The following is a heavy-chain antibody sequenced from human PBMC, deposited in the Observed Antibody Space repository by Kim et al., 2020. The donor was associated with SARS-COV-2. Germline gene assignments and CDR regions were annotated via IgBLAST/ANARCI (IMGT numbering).Heavy chain of an antibody. CDR1: GYTFTSYG. CDR2: ISAYNGNT. V-gene: IGHV1-18*01. D-gene: IGHD2-2*01. J-gene: IGHJ6*02. CDR3: ARDSDCSSTSCYFNFSYYYYYGMDV. Sequence: ASVKVSCKASGYTFTSYGISWVRQAPGQGLEWMGWISAYNGNTNYAQKLQGRVTMTTDTSTSTAYMELRSLRSDDTAVYYCARDSDCSSTSCYFNFSYYYYYGMDVWGQGTTVTVSS.